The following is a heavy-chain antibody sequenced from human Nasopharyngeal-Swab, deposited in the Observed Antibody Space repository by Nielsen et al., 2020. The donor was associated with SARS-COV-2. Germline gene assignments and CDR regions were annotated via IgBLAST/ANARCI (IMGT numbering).Heavy chain of an antibody. J-gene: IGHJ4*02. Sequence: SETLSLTCTVSGGSISSGGYYWSWIRQHPGKGLEWIGYIYYSGSTYYNPSLKSRVTISVDTSKSQFSLKLSSVTAADTAVYYCARGWIYYFDYWGQGTLVTVSS. CDR2: IYYSGST. CDR1: GGSISSGGYY. CDR3: ARGWIYYFDY. V-gene: IGHV4-31*03. D-gene: IGHD1-1*01.